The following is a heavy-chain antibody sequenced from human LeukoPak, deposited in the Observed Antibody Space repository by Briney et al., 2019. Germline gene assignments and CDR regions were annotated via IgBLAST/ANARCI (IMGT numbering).Heavy chain of an antibody. Sequence: GGSLRLSCAASGFTFSSYAMSWVRQAPGKGLEWVSAISGSGGSTYYADSVKGRFTISRDNSKNTLYLQMNSLRAEDTAVYCCAKDRRGYSYGYYFDYWGQGTLVTVSS. CDR2: ISGSGGST. J-gene: IGHJ4*02. CDR1: GFTFSSYA. D-gene: IGHD5-18*01. V-gene: IGHV3-23*01. CDR3: AKDRRGYSYGYYFDY.